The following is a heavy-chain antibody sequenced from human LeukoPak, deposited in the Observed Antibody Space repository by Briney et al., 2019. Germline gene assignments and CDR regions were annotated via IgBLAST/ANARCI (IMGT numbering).Heavy chain of an antibody. CDR2: ISYDGSNK. V-gene: IGHV3-30-3*01. J-gene: IGHJ6*03. Sequence: PGGSLRLSCAASGFTFSSYAMHWVRQAPGKGLEWVAVISYDGSNKYYADSVKGRFTISRDNSKNTLYLQMNSLRAEDTAVYYCARDLHRGYYYTDVWGKGTTVTVSS. D-gene: IGHD3-16*01. CDR3: ARDLHRGYYYTDV. CDR1: GFTFSSYA.